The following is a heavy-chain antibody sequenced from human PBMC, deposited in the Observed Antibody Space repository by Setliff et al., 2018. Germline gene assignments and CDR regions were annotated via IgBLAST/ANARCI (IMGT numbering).Heavy chain of an antibody. Sequence: SVKVSCKASRGTFSSYGITWVRQAPGQGLEWMGGIIPIFGTTDYAQKFQGRVTITADESTSTAYMELSSLRSEDTAVYYCATERGNWFDPWGQGTLVTVSS. CDR3: ATERGNWFDP. J-gene: IGHJ5*02. CDR1: RGTFSSYG. V-gene: IGHV1-69*13. CDR2: IIPIFGTT.